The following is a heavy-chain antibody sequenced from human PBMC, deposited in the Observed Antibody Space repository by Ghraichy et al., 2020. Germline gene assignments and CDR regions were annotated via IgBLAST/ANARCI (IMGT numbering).Heavy chain of an antibody. CDR2: INPNSGGT. Sequence: ASVKVSCKASGYTFTGYYMHWVRQAPGQGLEWMGWINPNSGGTNYAQKFQGRVTMTRDTSISTAYMELSRLRSDDTAVYYCAILPGIAARPEIYEVWESYYGMDVWGQGTTVTVSS. CDR1: GYTFTGYY. CDR3: AILPGIAARPEIYEVWESYYGMDV. D-gene: IGHD6-6*01. V-gene: IGHV1-2*02. J-gene: IGHJ6*02.